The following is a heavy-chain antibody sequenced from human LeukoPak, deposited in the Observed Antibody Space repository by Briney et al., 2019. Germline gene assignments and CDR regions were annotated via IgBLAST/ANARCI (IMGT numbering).Heavy chain of an antibody. CDR3: ARVDIVVVPAAIVSEGYYMTS. D-gene: IGHD2-2*03. V-gene: IGHV4-39*07. CDR2: IYYSGSN. CDR1: GGSISSSSYY. J-gene: IGHJ6*03. Sequence: SETLSLTCTVSGGSISSSSYYRRWIRQPPGKGLEWIGSIYYSGSNYYNPSLKSRVTISVDTSKNQFSLKLSSVTAADTAVYYCARVDIVVVPAAIVSEGYYMTSGAKGPRSPSP.